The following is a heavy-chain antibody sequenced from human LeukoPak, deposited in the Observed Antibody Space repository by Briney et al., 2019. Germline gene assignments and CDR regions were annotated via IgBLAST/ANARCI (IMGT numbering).Heavy chain of an antibody. CDR2: ISSSSSYI. D-gene: IGHD3-22*01. J-gene: IGHJ3*02. CDR1: GFTFSSYS. CDR3: ARDVSPFTSYYDRREDAFDI. Sequence: GGSLRLSCAASGFTFSSYSMNWVRQAPGKGLEWVSSISSSSSYIYYADSVKGRFTISRDNAKNSLYLQMNSLRAEDTAVYYCARDVSPFTSYYDRREDAFDIWGQGTMVTVSS. V-gene: IGHV3-21*01.